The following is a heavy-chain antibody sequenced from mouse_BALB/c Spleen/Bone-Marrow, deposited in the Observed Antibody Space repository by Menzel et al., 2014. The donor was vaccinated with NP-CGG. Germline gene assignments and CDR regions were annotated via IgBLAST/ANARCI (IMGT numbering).Heavy chain of an antibody. CDR3: ARDKGRVFFDY. CDR1: GFTFTDYY. Sequence: VQLKESGGGLVQPGGSLRLSCATSGFTFTDYYMNWVRQPPGKALEWLGFIRNKANGYTTEYSASVKGRFTISRDNSQNILYLQMNALRAGDSATYYCARDKGRVFFDYWGQGTTLTVSS. J-gene: IGHJ2*01. CDR2: IRNKANGYTT. V-gene: IGHV7-3*02.